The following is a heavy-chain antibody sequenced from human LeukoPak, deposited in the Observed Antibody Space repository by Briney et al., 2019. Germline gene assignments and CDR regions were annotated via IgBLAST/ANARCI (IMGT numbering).Heavy chain of an antibody. D-gene: IGHD1-26*01. V-gene: IGHV4-39*01. CDR3: ARRAYGIGFDY. Sequence: SETLSLTCTVSGGSISRSPYWWGWIRQPPGKGLEWIATIYYSGSTFYHPSLESRVTFSADTSKNQFSLKLTSVTAADTAVYYCARRAYGIGFDYWGQGIMVTVSS. CDR2: IYYSGST. J-gene: IGHJ4*02. CDR1: GGSISRSPYW.